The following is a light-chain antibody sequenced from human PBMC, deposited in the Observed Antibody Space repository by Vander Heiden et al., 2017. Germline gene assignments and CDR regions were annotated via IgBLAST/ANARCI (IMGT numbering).Light chain of an antibody. CDR2: TAS. V-gene: IGKV1-39*01. J-gene: IGKJ4*01. CDR1: QSISSY. Sequence: IQMTPPPSSLSASVGDRVTITCRASQSISSYLNWYQQKPGKAPKLLIYTASSLQSGVPSRFSGSGSGTDFTLTISSLQPEDFATYYCQQSYSTPSTFGGGTKVEIK. CDR3: QQSYSTPST.